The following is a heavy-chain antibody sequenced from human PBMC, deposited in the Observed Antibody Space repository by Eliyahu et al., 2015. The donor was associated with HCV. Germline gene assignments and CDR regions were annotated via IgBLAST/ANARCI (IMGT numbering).Heavy chain of an antibody. V-gene: IGHV3-74*01. J-gene: IGHJ4*02. CDR2: FNWDGGIT. CDR3: ARGSDS. CDR1: GFTFRNYW. Sequence: EVQLVESGGGLVQPGGSLRLSCAASGFTFRNYWMYWVRPTPGIGAGLGPRFNWDGGITGYADSVKGRFTVSRDNAKNTLDLQMNNLRVDDTAVYFCARGSDSWGQGTVVTVSS.